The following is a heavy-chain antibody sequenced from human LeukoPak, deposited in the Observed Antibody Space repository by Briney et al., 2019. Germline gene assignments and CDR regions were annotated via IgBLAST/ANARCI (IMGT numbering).Heavy chain of an antibody. CDR1: GGSFSGYY. CDR3: ARGSPRNIVVVPAASGILSNWFDP. D-gene: IGHD2-2*01. V-gene: IGHV4-34*01. J-gene: IGHJ5*02. CDR2: INHSGRT. Sequence: PSETLSLTCAVYGGSFSGYYWSWIRQPPGKGLEWIGEINHSGRTNYNPSLKSRVTISVDTSKNQFSLKLSSVTAADTAVYYCARGSPRNIVVVPAASGILSNWFDPWGQGTLVTVSS.